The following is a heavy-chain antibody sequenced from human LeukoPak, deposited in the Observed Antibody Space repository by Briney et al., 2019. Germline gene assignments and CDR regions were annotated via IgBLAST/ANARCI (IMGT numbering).Heavy chain of an antibody. Sequence: PSETLSLTCTVSGGSIGSSSYYWGWIRQPPGKGLEWIGYIYYSGSTNYNPSLKSRVTISVDTSKNQFSLKLSSVTAADTAVYYCARDNRGDYTFDYWGQGTLVTVSS. CDR2: IYYSGST. D-gene: IGHD4-17*01. J-gene: IGHJ4*02. CDR3: ARDNRGDYTFDY. CDR1: GGSIGSSSYY. V-gene: IGHV4-61*01.